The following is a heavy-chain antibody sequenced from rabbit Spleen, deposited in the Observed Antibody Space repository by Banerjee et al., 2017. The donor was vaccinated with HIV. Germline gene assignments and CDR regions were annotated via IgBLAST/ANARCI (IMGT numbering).Heavy chain of an antibody. Sequence: QEQLVESGGGLVRPEGSLKLSCKASGFSFSNKAVMCWVRQAPGKGLEWVACAYAGSSGSTYSATWAKGRFTISKTSSTTVTLQMTSLTAADTATYFCARDGVGSGWGFNLWGQGTLVTVS. CDR1: GFSFSNKAV. D-gene: IGHD4-1*01. CDR3: ARDGVGSGWGFNL. V-gene: IGHV1S45*01. J-gene: IGHJ4*01. CDR2: AYAGSSGST.